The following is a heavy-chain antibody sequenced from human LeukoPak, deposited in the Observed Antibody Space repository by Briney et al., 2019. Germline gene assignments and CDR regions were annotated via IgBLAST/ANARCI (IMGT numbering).Heavy chain of an antibody. Sequence: GGSLRLSCAASGFTYSNYGMDWVRQAPGKGLEWVAFIQYDGSNKYYADSVKGRFTISRGNTKNTLYLQMNSLRAEDTAVYYCAKVRSGQTAFDAFDNWGQGTMVTVSS. J-gene: IGHJ3*02. CDR1: GFTYSNYG. D-gene: IGHD5-12*01. CDR3: AKVRSGQTAFDAFDN. V-gene: IGHV3-30*02. CDR2: IQYDGSNK.